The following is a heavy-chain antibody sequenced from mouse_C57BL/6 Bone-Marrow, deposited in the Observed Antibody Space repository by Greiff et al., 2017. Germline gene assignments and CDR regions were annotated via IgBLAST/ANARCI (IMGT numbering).Heavy chain of an antibody. CDR3: ARHGDDYGGFAY. CDR2: ISNLAYSI. Sequence: EVHLVESGGGLVQPGGSLKLSCAASGFTFSDYGMAWVRQAPRKGPEWVAFISNLAYSIYSADTVTGRFTISRENANDTLYLEMNSLRSKDTAMYYCARHGDDYGGFAYWGQGTLVTVSA. CDR1: GFTFSDYG. D-gene: IGHD2-4*01. J-gene: IGHJ3*01. V-gene: IGHV5-15*01.